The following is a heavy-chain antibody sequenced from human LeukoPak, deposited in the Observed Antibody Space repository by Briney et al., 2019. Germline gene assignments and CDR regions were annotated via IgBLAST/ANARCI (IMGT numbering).Heavy chain of an antibody. J-gene: IGHJ4*02. D-gene: IGHD3-9*01. CDR1: AFTVSSSY. Sequence: GGSLRLSCAASAFTVSSSYMTWVRQAPGKGLESVSVIYSGRGTFYADSVKGRFTISRDNSKNTLYLQMNSLRVEDTAVYYCARVLTGTKNFDYWGQGTLVTVSS. CDR3: ARVLTGTKNFDY. V-gene: IGHV3-66*01. CDR2: IYSGRGT.